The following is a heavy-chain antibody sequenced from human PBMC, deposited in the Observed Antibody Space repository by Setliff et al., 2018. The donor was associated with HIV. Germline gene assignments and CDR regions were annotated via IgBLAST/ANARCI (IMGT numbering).Heavy chain of an antibody. CDR3: ARDRSSGSYFGYFDY. CDR2: IIPIFGTT. V-gene: IGHV1-69*13. CDR1: GVTFSTYA. D-gene: IGHD1-26*01. J-gene: IGHJ4*02. Sequence: GASVKVSCKASGVTFSTYAISWVRQAPGQGLEWLGGIIPIFGTTIYAEKFQGRVTVSADESTSTAYMELNSLRSEDTAVYYCARDRSSGSYFGYFDYWGREPWSPSPQ.